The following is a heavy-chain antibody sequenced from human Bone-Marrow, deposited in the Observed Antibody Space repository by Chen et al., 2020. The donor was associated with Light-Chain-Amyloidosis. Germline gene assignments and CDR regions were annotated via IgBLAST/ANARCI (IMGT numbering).Heavy chain of an antibody. V-gene: IGHV4-38-2*02. CDR2: IYHSGST. CDR3: ARDTHYDFQNGPLSWFDP. J-gene: IGHJ5*02. CDR1: GYSISSGYY. Sequence: QVQLQESGPGLVKPSETLSLTCAVSGYSISSGYYWGWIRQPPGKGLEWIGSIYHSGSTYYNPSLKSRVTMSVDTSRNQFSLSLSSVTAADTAIYFCARDTHYDFQNGPLSWFDPWGRGALVTVSS. D-gene: IGHD3-3*01.